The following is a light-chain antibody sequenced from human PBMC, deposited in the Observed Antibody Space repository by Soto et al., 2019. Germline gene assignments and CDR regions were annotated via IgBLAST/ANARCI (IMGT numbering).Light chain of an antibody. Sequence: QSALTQPASVSGSPGQSITISCTGTSSDVGGYNYVSWYQQHPGEAPKLMIYDVSNRPSGVSNRFSGSKSGNTASLTISGLQAEDEADYYCSSYTSSSTLVFGGGTKVTVL. CDR2: DVS. V-gene: IGLV2-14*03. CDR1: SSDVGGYNY. CDR3: SSYTSSSTLV. J-gene: IGLJ2*01.